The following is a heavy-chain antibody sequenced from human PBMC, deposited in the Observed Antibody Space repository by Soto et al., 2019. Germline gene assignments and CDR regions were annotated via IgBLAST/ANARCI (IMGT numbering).Heavy chain of an antibody. D-gene: IGHD5-12*01. J-gene: IGHJ6*02. CDR3: AREALIVAKSPRILSGGGKRGSYGMDV. V-gene: IGHV4-34*01. Sequence: NPSETLSLTCAVYGGSFSGYYWSWIRQPPGKGLEWIGEINHSGSTNYNPSLKSRVTISVDTSKNQFSLKLSSVTAADTAVYYCAREALIVAKSPRILSGGGKRGSYGMDVWGQGTTVTVSS. CDR1: GGSFSGYY. CDR2: INHSGST.